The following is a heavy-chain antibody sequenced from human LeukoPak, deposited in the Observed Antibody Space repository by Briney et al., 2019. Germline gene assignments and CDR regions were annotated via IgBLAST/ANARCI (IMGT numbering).Heavy chain of an antibody. V-gene: IGHV1-69*13. CDR3: ARLFQHGVVTDGNY. CDR2: ISPIFGTG. Sequence: SVKVSCKASGGTFSSHAISWVRQAPGQGLEWMGGISPIFGTGNYAQQLQGRVTITADESTSTAYMELSSLRSEDTAVYYCARLFQHGVVTDGNYWGQGTLVTVSS. D-gene: IGHD3-16*01. CDR1: GGTFSSHA. J-gene: IGHJ4*02.